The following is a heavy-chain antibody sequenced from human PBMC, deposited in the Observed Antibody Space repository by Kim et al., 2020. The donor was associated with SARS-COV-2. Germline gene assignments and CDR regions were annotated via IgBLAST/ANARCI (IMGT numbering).Heavy chain of an antibody. CDR2: VSKSGNT. CDR1: GGSMRNYL. D-gene: IGHD4-17*01. V-gene: IGHV4-59*08. CDR3: ARRKTTVTPGASYYYMDV. Sequence: SDTLSLTCTVSGGSMRNYLWTWIRQSPGEGLEWIADVSKSGNTNYNPSLKSRLTISIDTSKSQFSLKLSSVTAADTAVYYCARRKTTVTPGASYYYMDV. J-gene: IGHJ6*03.